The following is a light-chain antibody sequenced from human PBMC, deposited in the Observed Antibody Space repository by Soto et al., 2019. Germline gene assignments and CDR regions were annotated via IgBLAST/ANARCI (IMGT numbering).Light chain of an antibody. CDR1: QSINGAY. CDR2: GAS. J-gene: IGKJ2*01. Sequence: EIVLTQSPGTLSLSSGERATLSCRASQSINGAYLAWYQQKPGQAPRLLIYGASSRATGIPDRFSGSGSGTDFTLTISSLDPEDFAVYFCQHYDSSGYTFGQGTKLEI. V-gene: IGKV3-20*01. CDR3: QHYDSSGYT.